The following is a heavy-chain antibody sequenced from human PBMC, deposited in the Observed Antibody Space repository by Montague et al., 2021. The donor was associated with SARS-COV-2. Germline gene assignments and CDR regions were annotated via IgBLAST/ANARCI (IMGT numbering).Heavy chain of an antibody. CDR2: MYYTGHT. CDR3: ARSRANVPSRPGFDY. V-gene: IGHV4-61*01. J-gene: IGHJ4*02. D-gene: IGHD6-6*01. CDR1: GASVASGNFY. Sequence: SETLSLTCTVSGASVASGNFYWSWIRQPPGKGLEWIGYMYYTGHTXYNPSVESRVTMPVDPSKNRFSLTLTSVTAADTAVYYCARSRANVPSRPGFDYWGQGALVTVSS.